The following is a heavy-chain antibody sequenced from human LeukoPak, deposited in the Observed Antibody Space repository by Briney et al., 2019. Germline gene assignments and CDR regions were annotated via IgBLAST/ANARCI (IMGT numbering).Heavy chain of an antibody. J-gene: IGHJ6*02. CDR2: ISGSGGST. V-gene: IGHV3-23*01. CDR3: AKDTRYDFWSGYVPGYYYGMDV. CDR1: GFTFSSYS. D-gene: IGHD3-3*01. Sequence: GGSLRLSCAASGFTFSSYSMNWVRRAPGKGLEWVSAISGSGGSTYYADSVKGRFTISRDNSKNTLYLQMNSLRAEDTAVYYCAKDTRYDFWSGYVPGYYYGMDVWGQGTTVTVSS.